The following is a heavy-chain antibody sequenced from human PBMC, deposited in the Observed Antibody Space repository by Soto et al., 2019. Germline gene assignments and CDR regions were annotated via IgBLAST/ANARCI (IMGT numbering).Heavy chain of an antibody. V-gene: IGHV3-21*01. D-gene: IGHD4-17*01. CDR1: GFTFSRCD. CDR3: ASESVDTVTSITIPFDY. Sequence: GGSLRLSCATSGFTFSRCDMNWVRQAPGKGLEWVSFISSSASYMYYADSVKGRFTISRDNSKKSLYLQMNSLRADDTAVYYCASESVDTVTSITIPFDYWRQGAVVTVSS. CDR2: ISSSASYM. J-gene: IGHJ4*02.